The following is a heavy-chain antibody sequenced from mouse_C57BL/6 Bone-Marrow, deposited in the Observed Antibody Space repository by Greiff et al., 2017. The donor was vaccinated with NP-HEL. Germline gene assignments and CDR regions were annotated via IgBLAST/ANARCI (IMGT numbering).Heavy chain of an antibody. Sequence: EVKLVESGGGLVQPGESLKLSCESNEYEFPSHDMSWVRKTPEKRLELVAAINSDGGSTYYPDTMERRFIISRDNTKKTLYLQMSSLRSEDTALYYCARTLYYGNWAWFAYWGQGTLVTVSA. V-gene: IGHV5-2*03. J-gene: IGHJ3*01. CDR2: INSDGGST. CDR1: EYEFPSHD. CDR3: ARTLYYGNWAWFAY. D-gene: IGHD2-1*01.